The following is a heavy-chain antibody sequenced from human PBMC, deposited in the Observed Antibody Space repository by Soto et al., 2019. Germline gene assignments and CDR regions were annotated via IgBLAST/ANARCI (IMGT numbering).Heavy chain of an antibody. CDR3: AAKRAYFHDSNGYLSIDF. Sequence: GGSLRLSCAASVFSFSDAWLNWVRQAPGKGLEWVGRVKSKTDGETADYATFVKGRFTISRDDSKNALYLQMNSLKTEDTAVNYFAAKRAYFHDSNGYLSIDFWGQGTLVTVSS. CDR1: VFSFSDAW. CDR2: VKSKTDGETA. D-gene: IGHD3-22*01. V-gene: IGHV3-15*07. J-gene: IGHJ4*02.